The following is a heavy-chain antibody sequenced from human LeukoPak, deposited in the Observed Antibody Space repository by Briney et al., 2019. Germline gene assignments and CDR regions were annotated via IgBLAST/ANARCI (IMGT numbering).Heavy chain of an antibody. D-gene: IGHD3-16*01. V-gene: IGHV5-51*01. Sequence: GESLNISCKGSGYNFSNYWIGWVRQMPGKGLEYMGIFHPGNSDSGYSPSFQGQVTISADKSIGTAYLQWSSLKASDTAMYYCARLLGESGFAHWGQGTLVTVSS. CDR1: GYNFSNYW. J-gene: IGHJ4*02. CDR3: ARLLGESGFAH. CDR2: FHPGNSDS.